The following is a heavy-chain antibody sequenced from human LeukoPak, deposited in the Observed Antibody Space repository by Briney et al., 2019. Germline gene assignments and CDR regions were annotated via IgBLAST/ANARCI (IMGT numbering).Heavy chain of an antibody. V-gene: IGHV4-59*01. CDR3: ARVVGPFTVTLSHDAFDI. Sequence: SETLSLTCTVSGGSISSYYWSWIRQPPGKGLEWIGYTYYSGSTNYNPSLKSRVTISVDTSKNQFSLKLSSVTAADTAVYYCARVVGPFTVTLSHDAFDIWGQGTMVTVSS. J-gene: IGHJ3*02. CDR1: GGSISSYY. CDR2: TYYSGST. D-gene: IGHD4-17*01.